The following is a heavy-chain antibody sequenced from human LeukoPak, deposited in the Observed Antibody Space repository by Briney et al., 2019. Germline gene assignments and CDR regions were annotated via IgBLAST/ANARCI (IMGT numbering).Heavy chain of an antibody. J-gene: IGHJ6*02. V-gene: IGHV1-8*01. CDR3: ARTYRAVTIFGVAIESFRRGYYYYGMDV. Sequence: ASVKVSCKASGYTFTSYVINGVGQAAGQGGEWMGWMNPNSGNTGNAQKFQGRVTMTRNTTISTAYMELSSLRSEDTAVYYCARTYRAVTIFGVAIESFRRGYYYYGMDVWGQGTTVTVSS. CDR2: MNPNSGNT. CDR1: GYTFTSYV. D-gene: IGHD3-3*01.